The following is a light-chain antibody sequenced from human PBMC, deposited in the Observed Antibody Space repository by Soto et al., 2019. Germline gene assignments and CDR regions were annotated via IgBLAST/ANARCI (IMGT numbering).Light chain of an antibody. CDR2: GNI. J-gene: IGLJ1*01. CDR3: QSYNSTLSARYG. CDR1: SSNIGAGYD. Sequence: QSLLTQPPSVSGSPGQRVTISCTGSSSNIGAGYDVHWYQQRPGTAPKLLIFGNINRPSGVPDRFSGSKSGTSASLAITGLQAEDEGDYYCQSYNSTLSARYGYGHGTKV. V-gene: IGLV1-40*01.